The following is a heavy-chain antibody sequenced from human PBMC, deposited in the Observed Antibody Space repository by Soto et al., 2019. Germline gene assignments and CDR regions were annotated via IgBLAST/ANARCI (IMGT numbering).Heavy chain of an antibody. V-gene: IGHV4-39*01. CDR2: IYYSGST. CDR3: ARHSLTDSSGWYLSWFDP. Sequence: SETLSLTCTVSCGSISSSSYYWGWIRQPPGKGLEWIGSIYYSGSTYYNPSLKSRVTISVDTSKNQFSLKLSSVTAADTAVYYCARHSLTDSSGWYLSWFDPWGQGTLVTVSS. CDR1: CGSISSSSYY. J-gene: IGHJ5*02. D-gene: IGHD6-19*01.